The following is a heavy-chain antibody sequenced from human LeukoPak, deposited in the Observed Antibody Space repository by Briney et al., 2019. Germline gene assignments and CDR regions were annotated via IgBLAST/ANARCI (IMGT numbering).Heavy chain of an antibody. J-gene: IGHJ3*02. V-gene: IGHV4-4*07. CDR1: GGSISSYY. CDR3: AREKAALRWYFDAFDI. CDR2: IYTSGST. D-gene: IGHD4-23*01. Sequence: SETLSLTCTVSGGSISSYYWSWIRQPAGKGLEWIGRIYTSGSTNYNPSLKSRVTMSVDTSKNQFSLKLSSVTAADTAVYYCAREKAALRWYFDAFDIWGQGTMVTVSS.